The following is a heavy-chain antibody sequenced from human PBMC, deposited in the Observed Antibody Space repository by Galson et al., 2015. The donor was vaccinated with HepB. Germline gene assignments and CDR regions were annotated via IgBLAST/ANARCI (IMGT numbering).Heavy chain of an antibody. J-gene: IGHJ4*02. Sequence: SLRLSCAASGFTFSSYGMHWVRQAPGKGLEWVAVISYDGSNKYYADSVKGRFTISRDNSKNTLYLQMNSLRAEDTAVYYCAKDMVPSTGFVNWNHRGYFDYWGQGTLVTVSS. V-gene: IGHV3-30*18. D-gene: IGHD1-14*01. CDR3: AKDMVPSTGFVNWNHRGYFDY. CDR2: ISYDGSNK. CDR1: GFTFSSYG.